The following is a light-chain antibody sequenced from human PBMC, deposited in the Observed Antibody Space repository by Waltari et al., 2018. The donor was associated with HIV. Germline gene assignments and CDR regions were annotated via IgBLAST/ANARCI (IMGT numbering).Light chain of an antibody. J-gene: IGKJ1*01. CDR1: QDISGF. Sequence: AIRMTQSPSSFSASTGDRVTITCRASQDISGFFAWYQQKPGKAPNLLISGASTLQSGVPSRFNGSGSGTDFTLTISCLQSEDFATYYCQQYYNYPRTFGQWTRVEIK. CDR2: GAS. CDR3: QQYYNYPRT. V-gene: IGKV1-8*01.